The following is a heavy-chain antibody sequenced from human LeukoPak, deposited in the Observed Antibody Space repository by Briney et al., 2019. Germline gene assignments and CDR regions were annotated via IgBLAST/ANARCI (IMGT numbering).Heavy chain of an antibody. CDR2: ISNSGST. J-gene: IGHJ6*03. CDR3: GRDDLVGYFSYYYMDV. Sequence: SETLSLTCTVSGGSISSHYWTWIRQPPVKGLEWIGDISNSGSTSYNTSLKSRVTISIDTSKNQFSLKLNSMTAADTAVYYCGRDDLVGYFSYYYMDVWGKGTTVTVSS. V-gene: IGHV4-59*11. D-gene: IGHD6-6*01. CDR1: GGSISSHY.